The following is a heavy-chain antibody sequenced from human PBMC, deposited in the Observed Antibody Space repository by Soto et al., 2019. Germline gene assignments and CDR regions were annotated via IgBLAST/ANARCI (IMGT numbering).Heavy chain of an antibody. V-gene: IGHV4-59*01. CDR3: ARDNAAGWFDP. CDR2: IYYSGST. Sequence: XAILALTFTVCGGSISSYYWSGIRQPPGKGLEWIGYIYYSGSTNYNPSLKSRVTISVDTSKNQFSLKLSSVTAADTAVYYCARDNAAGWFDPWGQGTLVTVSS. D-gene: IGHD6-13*01. J-gene: IGHJ5*02. CDR1: GGSISSYY.